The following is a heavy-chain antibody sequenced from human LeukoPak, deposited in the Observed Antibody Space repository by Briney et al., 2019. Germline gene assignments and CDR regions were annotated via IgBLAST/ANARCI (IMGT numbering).Heavy chain of an antibody. CDR1: GGSINGYY. J-gene: IGHJ4*02. V-gene: IGHV4-59*08. Sequence: SETLSLTCTVSGGSINGYYWSWIRQPPGKGLEWIASIYYSGSTNYNPSLKSRVTISVDTSRNQFSLKLSSVTAADTAVYYCARHLPSYYDFWSGQRPVDYWGQGTLVTVSS. CDR3: ARHLPSYYDFWSGQRPVDY. CDR2: IYYSGST. D-gene: IGHD3-3*01.